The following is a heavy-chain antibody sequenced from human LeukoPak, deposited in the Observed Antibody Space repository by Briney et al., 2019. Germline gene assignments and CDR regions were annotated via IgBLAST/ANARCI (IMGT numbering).Heavy chain of an antibody. CDR1: GFTFTNYW. J-gene: IGHJ4*02. CDR3: ARDYYYGSGSYLK. Sequence: GGSLRLSCAASGFTFTNYWMSWVRQAPGKGLEWVANIKPDGSEKYYVDSVKGRFTISRDNAKNSLYLQMNSLRAEDTAVYYCARDYYYGSGSYLKWGQGTLDTVSS. V-gene: IGHV3-7*01. D-gene: IGHD3-10*01. CDR2: IKPDGSEK.